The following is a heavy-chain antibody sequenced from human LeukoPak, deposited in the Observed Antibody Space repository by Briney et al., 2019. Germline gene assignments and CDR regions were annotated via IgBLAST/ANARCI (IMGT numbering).Heavy chain of an antibody. Sequence: LSLTCAVYGGSFSGYYWSWVRQAPGKGLEWVAVISYDGSNKYYADSVKGRFTISRDNSKNTLYLQMNSLRAEDTAVYYCAKDRVRYSSSCDYWGQGTLVTVSS. CDR2: ISYDGSNK. CDR1: GGSFSGYY. CDR3: AKDRVRYSSSCDY. V-gene: IGHV3-30*18. D-gene: IGHD6-13*01. J-gene: IGHJ4*02.